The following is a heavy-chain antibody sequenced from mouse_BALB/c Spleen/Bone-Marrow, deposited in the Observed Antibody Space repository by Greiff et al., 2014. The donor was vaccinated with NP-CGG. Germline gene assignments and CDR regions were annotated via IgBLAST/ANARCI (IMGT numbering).Heavy chain of an antibody. Sequence: QVQLRQSGAELARPGASVQMSCKASGSTLTNYTMHWIKQRPGQGLEWIGYINPSSGYTNYNQKFKVKATLTADKSSSTAYMQLSSLTSEASAVYYCARGHYGSSYSAVDYWGQGTSVTVSS. V-gene: IGHV1-4*01. J-gene: IGHJ4*01. CDR1: GSTLTNYT. CDR2: INPSSGYT. D-gene: IGHD1-1*01. CDR3: ARGHYGSSYSAVDY.